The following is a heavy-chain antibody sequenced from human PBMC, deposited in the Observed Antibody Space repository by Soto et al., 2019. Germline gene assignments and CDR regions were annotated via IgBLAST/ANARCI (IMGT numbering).Heavy chain of an antibody. Sequence: GASVKVSCRASGYTFTSYYMHWVRQAPGQGLEWMGIINPSGGSTSYAQKFQERVTITRDMSTSTAYMELSSLRSEDTAVYYCAAGLESIDYWGQGTLVTVSS. D-gene: IGHD6-19*01. CDR3: AAGLESIDY. CDR2: INPSGGST. V-gene: IGHV1-46*01. CDR1: GYTFTSYY. J-gene: IGHJ4*02.